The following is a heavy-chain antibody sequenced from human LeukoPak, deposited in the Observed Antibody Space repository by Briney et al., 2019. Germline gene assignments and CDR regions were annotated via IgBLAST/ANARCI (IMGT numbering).Heavy chain of an antibody. J-gene: IGHJ4*02. Sequence: PGRSLRLSCAASGFTFSSYGMHWVRQAPGKGLEWVSVTSYDGSNKYYADSVKGRVTISGDSSKNTVYLQMNSLRAEDTAVYYCAREVSAGNYFDYWGQGTLVTVYS. CDR2: TSYDGSNK. CDR1: GFTFSSYG. V-gene: IGHV3-30*03. CDR3: AREVSAGNYFDY. D-gene: IGHD6-25*01.